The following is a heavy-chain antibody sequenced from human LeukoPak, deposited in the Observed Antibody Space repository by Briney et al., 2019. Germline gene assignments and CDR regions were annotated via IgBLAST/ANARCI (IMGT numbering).Heavy chain of an antibody. Sequence: PGGSLRLSCAASGFTFSSYAMSWVRRAPGKGLEWVSAISGSGGSTYYADSAKGRFTISRDNSKNTLYLQMNSLRAEDTAVYYCAKDGRDIVVVVAAFGEIYFDYWGQGTLVTASS. CDR1: GFTFSSYA. CDR2: ISGSGGST. D-gene: IGHD2-15*01. V-gene: IGHV3-23*01. CDR3: AKDGRDIVVVVAAFGEIYFDY. J-gene: IGHJ4*02.